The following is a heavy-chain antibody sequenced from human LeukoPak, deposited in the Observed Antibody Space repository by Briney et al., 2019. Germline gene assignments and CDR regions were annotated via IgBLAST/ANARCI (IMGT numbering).Heavy chain of an antibody. J-gene: IGHJ4*02. CDR3: VKDRWVDY. V-gene: IGHV3-64D*09. Sequence: GGSLRLSCSVSGFTFSAYAMHGVRQAPGRGLQYVSSISSDGVKTYYADSVKGRFTISRDNSKNTLYLQMSSLRLEDTAVYYCVKDRWVDYWGQGVLVTVSS. CDR1: GFTFSAYA. CDR2: ISSDGVKT. D-gene: IGHD5-24*01.